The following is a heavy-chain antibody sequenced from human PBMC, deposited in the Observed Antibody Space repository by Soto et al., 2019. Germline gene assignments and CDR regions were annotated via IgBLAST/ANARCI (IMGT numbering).Heavy chain of an antibody. D-gene: IGHD4-17*01. V-gene: IGHV4-59*01. CDR1: GSSISPFY. CDR2: IYYSGST. CDR3: SRVGGYYGDYPNFDY. J-gene: IGHJ4*02. Sequence: SETLSLTCIVSGSSISPFYWSWLRQPPGKGLEWIGHIYYSGSTNYNPSLKSRVTISVDTSKKQFSLRLFSVTAADTAVYYCSRVGGYYGDYPNFDYWGEGTRVT.